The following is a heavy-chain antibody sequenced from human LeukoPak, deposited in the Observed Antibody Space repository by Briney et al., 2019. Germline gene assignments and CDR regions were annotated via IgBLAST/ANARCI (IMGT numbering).Heavy chain of an antibody. CDR1: GYRFTSYW. CDR3: ARHWDRGLVTLCRYGIDV. Sequence: GASLQTSCKGSGYRFTSYWISWVRQMPGKGLGWMGRIDPSDTYTNYSPSFQGHVTISAEKSISTAYLQWSSLKASDTAMYYCARHWDRGLVTLCRYGIDVGGGGTADSVFS. CDR2: IDPSDTYT. D-gene: IGHD2-2*01. J-gene: IGHJ6*04. V-gene: IGHV5-10-1*01.